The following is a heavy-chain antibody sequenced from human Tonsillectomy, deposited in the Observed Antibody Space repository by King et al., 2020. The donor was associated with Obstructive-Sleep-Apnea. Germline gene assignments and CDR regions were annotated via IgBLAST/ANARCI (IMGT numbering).Heavy chain of an antibody. V-gene: IGHV4-59*08. CDR1: GDSISSYY. CDR2: IYYSGST. J-gene: IGHJ5*02. Sequence: QLQEAGPGMVKPSEALALTCTVSGDSISSYYWHWIRAPPGEGLGWVGYIYYSGSTNYYPSLKSRVTISVDTSKSQFSLNLSSVTAADTAVYYCASSSYRSSSLRWFDPCGQGTLVTVSS. D-gene: IGHD2-15*01. CDR3: ASSSYRSSSLRWFDP.